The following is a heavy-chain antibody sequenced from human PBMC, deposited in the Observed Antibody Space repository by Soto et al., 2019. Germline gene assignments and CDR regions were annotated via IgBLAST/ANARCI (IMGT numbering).Heavy chain of an antibody. CDR3: VKAGYTGYGSGFDI. D-gene: IGHD5-12*01. J-gene: IGHJ3*02. V-gene: IGHV3-64D*06. CDR2: ISSDGGRT. CDR1: GFPFSSYA. Sequence: EVQLVESGGGLVQPGGSLRLSCSASGFPFSSYAMHWVRQAPGKGLEYVSLISSDGGRTYYADSVKGRFSISRDNSKNTVYFQMSSLRVEDTAVYYCVKAGYTGYGSGFDIWGQGTVVTVSS.